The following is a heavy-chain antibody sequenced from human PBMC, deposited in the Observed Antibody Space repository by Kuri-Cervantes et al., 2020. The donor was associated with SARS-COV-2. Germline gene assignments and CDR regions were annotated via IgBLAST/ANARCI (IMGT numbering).Heavy chain of an antibody. CDR1: GYTFTSYD. V-gene: IGHV1-8*03. CDR2: MNPNSGNT. D-gene: IGHD6-13*01. CDR3: ARGWRQQLVGDAFDI. J-gene: IGHJ3*02. Sequence: ASVKVSCKASGYTFTSYDINWVRQATGQGLEWMGWMNPNSGNTGYAQKFQGRVTITRNTSISTAYMELSSLRSEDTAVYYCARGWRQQLVGDAFDIWGQGTMVTVSS.